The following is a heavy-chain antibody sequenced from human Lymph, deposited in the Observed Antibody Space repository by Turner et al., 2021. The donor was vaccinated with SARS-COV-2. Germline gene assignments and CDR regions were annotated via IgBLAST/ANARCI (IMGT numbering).Heavy chain of an antibody. CDR3: ARDLVVYGMDV. CDR2: IYSGGST. D-gene: IGHD3-10*01. V-gene: IGHV3-53*02. CDR1: GLTVSSNY. Sequence: EVQLVETGGGLIQPGGSLRLSCSASGLTVSSNYMTWVRKAPGKGLEWVSVIYSGGSTFYADSVKGRFTISRDNSKNTLYLQMNSLRAEDTAVYYCARDLVVYGMDVWGQGTTVTVSS. J-gene: IGHJ6*02.